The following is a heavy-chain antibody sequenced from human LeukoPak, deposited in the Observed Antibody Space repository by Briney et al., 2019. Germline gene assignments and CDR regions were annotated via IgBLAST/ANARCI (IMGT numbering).Heavy chain of an antibody. D-gene: IGHD4-17*01. J-gene: IGHJ4*02. Sequence: GGSLRLSCAASGFTFSSYAMSWVRQAPGKGLEWVSAISGSGGSTYYADSVKGRFTISRDNSKNTLYLQMNSLRAEDTAVYYCAKARYGDYVAPVGGPFDYWGRGTLVTVSS. CDR3: AKARYGDYVAPVGGPFDY. CDR2: ISGSGGST. V-gene: IGHV3-23*01. CDR1: GFTFSSYA.